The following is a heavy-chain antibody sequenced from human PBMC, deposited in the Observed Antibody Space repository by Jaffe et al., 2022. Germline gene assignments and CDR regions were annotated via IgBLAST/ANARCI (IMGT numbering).Heavy chain of an antibody. J-gene: IGHJ4*02. CDR1: GFTFSSYE. CDR3: ARLGRQLWLRYAIDY. V-gene: IGHV3-48*03. CDR2: ISSSGSTI. Sequence: EVQLVESGGGLVQPGGSLRLSCAASGFTFSSYEMNWVRQAPGKGLEWVSYISSSGSTIYYADSVKGRFTISRDNAKNSLYLQMNSLRAEDTAVYYCARLGRQLWLRYAIDYWGQGTLVTVSS. D-gene: IGHD5-18*01.